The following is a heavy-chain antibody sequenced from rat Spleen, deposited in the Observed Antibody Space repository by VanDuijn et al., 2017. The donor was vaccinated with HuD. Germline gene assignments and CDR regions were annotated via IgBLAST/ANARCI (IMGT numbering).Heavy chain of an antibody. D-gene: IGHD4-4*01. Sequence: EVQLVESGGGLVQPGRSLKLSCAASGFTYSNYVMAWVRQAPTKGLEWVASISYDGGSTYYRDSVKGRFSISRDDAKSTLYLQMDSLRSEDTATYYCARRGNSVFWNFDFWGPGTMVSVSS. CDR1: GFTYSNYV. V-gene: IGHV5-29*01. CDR3: ARRGNSVFWNFDF. J-gene: IGHJ1*01. CDR2: ISYDGGST.